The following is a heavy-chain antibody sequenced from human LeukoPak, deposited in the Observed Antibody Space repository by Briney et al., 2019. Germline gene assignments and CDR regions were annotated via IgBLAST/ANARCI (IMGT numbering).Heavy chain of an antibody. D-gene: IGHD4-17*01. J-gene: IGHJ6*04. CDR1: GYTFTGYY. Sequence: ASVKVSCEASGYTFTGYYMHWVRQAPGQGLEWMGWINPNSGGTNYAQKFQGRVTMTRDTSIGTAYMELSRLRSDDTAVYYCAREGTVTGPFYMDVWGKGTTVTVSS. CDR3: AREGTVTGPFYMDV. V-gene: IGHV1-2*02. CDR2: INPNSGGT.